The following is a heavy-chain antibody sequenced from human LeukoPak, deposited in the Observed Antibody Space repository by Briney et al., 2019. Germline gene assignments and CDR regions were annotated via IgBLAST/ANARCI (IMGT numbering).Heavy chain of an antibody. Sequence: GGSLRLSCAASGFSFSSYWMHWVRRAPGKGLVWVSRFHSDGNSTSYADSVKGRFTISRDNAKNTLYLQMNSLRAEDTAVYFCARETDDSSGYYYDYWGQGTLVTVSS. CDR2: FHSDGNST. V-gene: IGHV3-74*01. CDR1: GFSFSSYW. CDR3: ARETDDSSGYYYDY. D-gene: IGHD3-22*01. J-gene: IGHJ4*02.